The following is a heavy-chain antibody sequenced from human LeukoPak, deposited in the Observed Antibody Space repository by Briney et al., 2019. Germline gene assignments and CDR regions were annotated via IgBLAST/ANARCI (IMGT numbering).Heavy chain of an antibody. D-gene: IGHD5-24*01. J-gene: IGHJ4*02. CDR1: GFTFSSYA. CDR3: ARDWGYKMATIPGY. Sequence: GRSLRLSCAASGFTFSSYATHWVRQAPGKGLEWVAVISYDGSNKYYADSVKGRFTISRDNSKNTLYLQMNSLRAEDTAVYFCARDWGYKMATIPGYWGQGTLVTVSS. V-gene: IGHV3-30-3*01. CDR2: ISYDGSNK.